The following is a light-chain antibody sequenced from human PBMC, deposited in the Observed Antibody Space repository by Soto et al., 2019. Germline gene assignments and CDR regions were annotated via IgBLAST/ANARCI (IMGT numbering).Light chain of an antibody. CDR3: QQYNSYSPLT. Sequence: DIKMSQSPSTLSASVGDRVTITCRASQSISSWLAWYQQKPGKAPKLLIYKASSLESGVPSRFSGSGSGTEFTLTISSLQPDDFATYYCQQYNSYSPLTFCGGTKVDIK. CDR1: QSISSW. CDR2: KAS. V-gene: IGKV1-5*03. J-gene: IGKJ4*01.